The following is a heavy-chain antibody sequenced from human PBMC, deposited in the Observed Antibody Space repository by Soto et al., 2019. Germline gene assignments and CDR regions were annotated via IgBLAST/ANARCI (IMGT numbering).Heavy chain of an antibody. CDR1: GGSFSGYY. CDR3: ARSSSSGYPFDY. D-gene: IGHD3-22*01. Sequence: SETLSLTCAVYGGSFSGYYWSWIRQPPGKGLEWIGEINHSGSTNYNPSLKSRVTISVDTSKNQFSLKLSSVTAADTAVYYCARSSSSGYPFDYWGQGTLVT. J-gene: IGHJ4*02. CDR2: INHSGST. V-gene: IGHV4-34*01.